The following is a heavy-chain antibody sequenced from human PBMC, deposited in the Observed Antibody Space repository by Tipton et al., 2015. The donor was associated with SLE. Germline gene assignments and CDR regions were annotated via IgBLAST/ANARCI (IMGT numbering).Heavy chain of an antibody. D-gene: IGHD2-2*01. J-gene: IGHJ3*02. CDR2: IYTSGST. Sequence: TLSLTCTVSGGSISSYYWSWIRQPPGKGLEWIGYIYTSGSTNYNPTLKSRVTISVDTSKNQFSLKLSSVTAADTAVYYCARGTETGVVPRFRDDAFDIWGQGTMVTVSS. CDR1: GGSISSYY. V-gene: IGHV4-59*01. CDR3: ARGTETGVVPRFRDDAFDI.